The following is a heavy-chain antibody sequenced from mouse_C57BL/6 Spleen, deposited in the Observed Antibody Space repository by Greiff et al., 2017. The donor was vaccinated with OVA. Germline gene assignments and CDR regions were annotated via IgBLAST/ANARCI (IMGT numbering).Heavy chain of an antibody. Sequence: VQLQQSGAELARPGASVKLSCKASGYTFTSYGISWVKQRTGQGLEWIGEIYPRSGNTYYNEKFKGKATLTADKSSSTAYMELRSLTSEDSAVYFCARRDTTVTDYAMDYWGQGTSVTVSS. D-gene: IGHD1-1*01. CDR3: ARRDTTVTDYAMDY. V-gene: IGHV1-81*01. CDR1: GYTFTSYG. J-gene: IGHJ4*01. CDR2: IYPRSGNT.